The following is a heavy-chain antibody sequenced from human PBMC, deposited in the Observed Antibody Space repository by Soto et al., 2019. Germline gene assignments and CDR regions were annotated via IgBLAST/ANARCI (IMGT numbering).Heavy chain of an antibody. Sequence: QITLNESGPTQVKPRQTLTLTCTFSGFSLTTSGVGVGWIRQSPGKAPEWLALIYWDDDKRYSPSLKSRLTITKDTSKNQLVLTMAVLDPADTATYYCAHRVLRTVFGLVTTTAIYFDFWGQGTPVAVSS. J-gene: IGHJ4*02. CDR3: AHRVLRTVFGLVTTTAIYFDF. CDR2: IYWDDDK. V-gene: IGHV2-5*02. D-gene: IGHD3-3*01. CDR1: GFSLTTSGVG.